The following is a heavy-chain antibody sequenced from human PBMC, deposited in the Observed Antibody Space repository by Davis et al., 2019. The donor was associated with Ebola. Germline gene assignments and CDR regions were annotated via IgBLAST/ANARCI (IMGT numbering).Heavy chain of an antibody. Sequence: GESLKISCAASGFTLNSYGMNWVRQAPGKGLEWVLSISSSSSYIYYADSVKGRFTISRDNAKNSVYLQMNSLRAEDTAIYYCARVSSDKLRVGIDYYYGMDVWGRGTTVTVSS. J-gene: IGHJ6*02. CDR1: GFTLNSYG. V-gene: IGHV3-21*01. D-gene: IGHD2-21*01. CDR2: ISSSSSYI. CDR3: ARVSSDKLRVGIDYYYGMDV.